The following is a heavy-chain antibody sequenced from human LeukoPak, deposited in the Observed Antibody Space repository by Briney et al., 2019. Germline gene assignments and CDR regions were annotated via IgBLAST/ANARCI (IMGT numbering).Heavy chain of an antibody. CDR2: ISGSGGST. CDR3: AKDSRQRAVRGVIH. J-gene: IGHJ4*02. CDR1: GFTLSSSS. V-gene: IGHV3-23*01. Sequence: GGSLRLSCLASGFTLSSSSMSWVRQAPGKGLEWVSAISGSGGSTYYADSVKGRFTISRDNSKNTLYLQMNSLRAEDTAVYYCAKDSRQRAVRGVIHWGQGTLVTVSS. D-gene: IGHD3-10*01.